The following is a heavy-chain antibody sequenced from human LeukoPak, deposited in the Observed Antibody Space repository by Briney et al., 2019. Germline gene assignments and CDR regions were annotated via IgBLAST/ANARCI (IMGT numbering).Heavy chain of an antibody. CDR1: EFTFSTYW. V-gene: IGHV3-7*01. CDR2: IKQDGSEK. D-gene: IGHD2-2*01. CDR3: ASWGEESCSSTSCLYFDY. Sequence: GGSLRLSCAASEFTFSTYWMTWVRQAPGKGLEWVANIKQDGSEKYYVDSAKGRFTISRDNAKSSMYLQMNSLRAEDTAVYYCASWGEESCSSTSCLYFDYWGQGTLVTVSA. J-gene: IGHJ4*02.